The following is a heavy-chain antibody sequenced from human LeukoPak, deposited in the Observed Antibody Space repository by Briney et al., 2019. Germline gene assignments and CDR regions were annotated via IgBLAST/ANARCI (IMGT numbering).Heavy chain of an antibody. J-gene: IGHJ4*02. Sequence: GESLKISCKGSGYSFTSYWIGWVRQMPGKGLEGMGIIYPGDSDTRYSPSFQGQVTISADKSISTAYLQWSSLKPSDTAMYYCARQPYVDTAMVKDYWGQGTLVTVSS. CDR1: GYSFTSYW. V-gene: IGHV5-51*01. CDR3: ARQPYVDTAMVKDY. CDR2: IYPGDSDT. D-gene: IGHD5-18*01.